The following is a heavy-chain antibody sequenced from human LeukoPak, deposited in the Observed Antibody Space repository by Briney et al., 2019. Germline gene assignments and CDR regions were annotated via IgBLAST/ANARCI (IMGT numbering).Heavy chain of an antibody. CDR2: MYYNGST. V-gene: IGHV4-34*11. CDR1: GGSFSGYY. J-gene: IGHJ4*02. Sequence: PSETLSLTCAVYGGSFSGYYWGWIRQPPGKGLEWIGTMYYNGSTYNNPSLKSRVTISGDTSKNQFSLKLSSVTAADTAVYYCARESRDDNNNYRPLDYWGQGTLVTVSS. CDR3: ARESRDDNNNYRPLDY. D-gene: IGHD4-11*01.